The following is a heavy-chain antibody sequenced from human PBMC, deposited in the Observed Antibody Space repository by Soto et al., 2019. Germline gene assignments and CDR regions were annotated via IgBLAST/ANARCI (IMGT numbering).Heavy chain of an antibody. D-gene: IGHD3-10*01. Sequence: SETLSLTCAVYGGSFSGYYWSWIRQPPGKGLEWIGEINHSGSTNYNPSLKSRVTISVDTSKNQFSLKLSSVTAADTAVYYFARKKPDYYGSGSYYRNNWFDPWGQGTLVTV. CDR2: INHSGST. CDR3: ARKKPDYYGSGSYYRNNWFDP. J-gene: IGHJ5*02. V-gene: IGHV4-34*01. CDR1: GGSFSGYY.